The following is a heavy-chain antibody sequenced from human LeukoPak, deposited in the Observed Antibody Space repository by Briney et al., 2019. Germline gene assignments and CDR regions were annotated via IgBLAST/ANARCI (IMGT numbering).Heavy chain of an antibody. V-gene: IGHV4-4*07. D-gene: IGHD5-18*01. CDR1: GRPISIYY. CDR2: IYTSGHT. Sequence: SETLSLTCTVSGRPISIYYWSWIRQPAGKGLEWIGRIYTSGHTHHTPSLKTRHTIPVHTSNNEFSLKLRSVTAAHTAVYYCARIMDTAMVSIIYYCGQGNLVTVSS. CDR3: ARIMDTAMVSIIYY. J-gene: IGHJ4*02.